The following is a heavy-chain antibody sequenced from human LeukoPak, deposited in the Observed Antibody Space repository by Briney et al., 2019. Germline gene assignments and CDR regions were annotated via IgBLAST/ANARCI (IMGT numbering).Heavy chain of an antibody. J-gene: IGHJ5*02. CDR3: AKDRRYSGSVRWFDP. Sequence: PGGSLRLSCDASGFTFSSYAMSWVRQAPGKGLEWVSSISGSGGSTYYADSVKGRFTISRDNSKNTLYLQMNSLRAEDTAVYYCAKDRRYSGSVRWFDPWGQGTLVTVSS. CDR1: GFTFSSYA. D-gene: IGHD1-26*01. V-gene: IGHV3-23*01. CDR2: ISGSGGST.